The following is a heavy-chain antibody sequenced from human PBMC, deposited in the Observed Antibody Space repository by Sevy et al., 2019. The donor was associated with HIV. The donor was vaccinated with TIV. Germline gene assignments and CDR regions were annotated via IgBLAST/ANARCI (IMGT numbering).Heavy chain of an antibody. V-gene: IGHV3-23*01. CDR1: GFTFSSYA. CDR3: AKDGAADPKGAAAGTYLTNDY. D-gene: IGHD6-13*01. CDR2: ISGSGGST. Sequence: GGSLRLSCAASGFTFSSYAMSWVRQAPGKGLEWVSAISGSGGSTYYADSVKGRFTISRDNSKNTLYLQMNSLRAEDTAVYYCAKDGAADPKGAAAGTYLTNDYWGQGTLVTVSS. J-gene: IGHJ4*02.